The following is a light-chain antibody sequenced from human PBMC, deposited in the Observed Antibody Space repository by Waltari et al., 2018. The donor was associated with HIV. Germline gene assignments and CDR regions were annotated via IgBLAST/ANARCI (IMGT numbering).Light chain of an antibody. V-gene: IGLV2-8*01. CDR1: SSDVGGYNY. J-gene: IGLJ2*01. CDR3: SSYAGSNNLV. CDR2: EVS. Sequence: QSPLPQPPSASGSPGQSATISSTGPSSDVGGYNYVSWYQQHPGKAPKLMIYEVSNRPSGVPDRFSGSKSGNTASLTVSGLQAEDEADYYCSSYAGSNNLVFGGGTKLTVL.